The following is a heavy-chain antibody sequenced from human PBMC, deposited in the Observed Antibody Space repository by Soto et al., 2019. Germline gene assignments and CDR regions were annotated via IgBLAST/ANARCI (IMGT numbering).Heavy chain of an antibody. V-gene: IGHV3-23*01. D-gene: IGHD3-10*01. Sequence: EVQLLESGGGLVQPGGSLRLSCAASGFTFSSYAMSWVRQAPGKGLEWVSAISGSGGSTYYADSVKGRFTISRDNSKNTLYLQMNSLRAEDTAVYYCAKDWEVLLWCGEPNGAGWFDPWGQGTLVTVSS. CDR1: GFTFSSYA. J-gene: IGHJ5*02. CDR2: ISGSGGST. CDR3: AKDWEVLLWCGEPNGAGWFDP.